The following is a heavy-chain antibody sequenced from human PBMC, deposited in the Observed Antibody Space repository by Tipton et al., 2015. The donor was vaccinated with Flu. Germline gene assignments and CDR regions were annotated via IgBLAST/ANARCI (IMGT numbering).Heavy chain of an antibody. CDR1: GYSITSGYY. J-gene: IGHJ4*01. CDR3: ARGPRGDTAMVSLGY. CDR2: ISHGGGT. D-gene: IGHD5-18*01. Sequence: TLSLTCSVSGYSITSGYYWGWFRQPPGKGLEWIGSISHGGGTYTNPSLKGRVVLSVDASMSKNEVSLTMTSVTASDTAVYYCARGPRGDTAMVSLGYWGPGILVTVSS. V-gene: IGHV4-38-2*02.